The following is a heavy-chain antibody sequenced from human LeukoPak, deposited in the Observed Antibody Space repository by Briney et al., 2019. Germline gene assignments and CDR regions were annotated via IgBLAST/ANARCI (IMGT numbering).Heavy chain of an antibody. D-gene: IGHD6-19*01. CDR2: INPSGGST. V-gene: IGHV1-46*03. Sequence: ASVKVSCKASGYTFISYYMHWVRQAPGQGLGWMGIINPSGGSTSYAQKFQGRVTMTRDTSTSTVYMELSSLRSEDTAVYYCARIAVAGPESHYWGQGTLVTVSS. J-gene: IGHJ4*02. CDR1: GYTFISYY. CDR3: ARIAVAGPESHY.